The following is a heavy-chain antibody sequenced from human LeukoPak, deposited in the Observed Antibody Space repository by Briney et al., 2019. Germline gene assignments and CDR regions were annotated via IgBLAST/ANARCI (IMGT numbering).Heavy chain of an antibody. Sequence: PSETLSLTCTVSGGSISSSSYFWGWIRQPPGKGLEWIGSFYYSESTYYNQALKSRVTISVDTSKNQYSLNLTSVTAADTAVYYCARQYNYRYFDYWGQGTLVIVSS. CDR2: FYYSEST. CDR1: GGSISSSSYF. CDR3: ARQYNYRYFDY. J-gene: IGHJ4*02. D-gene: IGHD5-18*01. V-gene: IGHV4-39*01.